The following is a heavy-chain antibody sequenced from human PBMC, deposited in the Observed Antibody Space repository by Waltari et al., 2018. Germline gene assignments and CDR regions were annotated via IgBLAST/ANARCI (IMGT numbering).Heavy chain of an antibody. V-gene: IGHV3-43D*04. CDR1: GFNFESSD. D-gene: IGHD3-10*01. J-gene: IGHJ4*02. CDR3: VKDRYAGSGSYGALEY. Sequence: EVQLVESGGVVVQPGGSLRLSCLASGFNFESSDMHWVRQTPGKGLEWVSFVSRAGDRRYYADLAKGRFTVTRDNKRNSLYLQMNSVTAEDTALYYCVKDRYAGSGSYGALEYWGQGTPVTVSS. CDR2: VSRAGDRR.